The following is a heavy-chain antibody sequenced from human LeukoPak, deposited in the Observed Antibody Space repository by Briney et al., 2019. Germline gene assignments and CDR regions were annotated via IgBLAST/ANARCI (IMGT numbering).Heavy chain of an antibody. Sequence: GGSLRLSCAASGFTLSVNYMSWVRQAPGKGLEWVAGIRKDGVTDSTDSVKGRFTISRDDSKNTLYLQMHSLRAEDTAVYYCAREGGLGYCSLTTCALAYWGQGTPVTVSS. D-gene: IGHD2-15*01. V-gene: IGHV3-53*01. J-gene: IGHJ4*02. CDR2: IRKDGVT. CDR3: AREGGLGYCSLTTCALAY. CDR1: GFTLSVNY.